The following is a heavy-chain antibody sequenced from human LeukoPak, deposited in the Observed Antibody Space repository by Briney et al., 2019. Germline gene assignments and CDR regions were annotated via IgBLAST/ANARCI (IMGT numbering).Heavy chain of an antibody. J-gene: IGHJ3*02. CDR3: ARGDILTGYHYDAFDI. Sequence: GGSLRLSCAASGFTFSSYSMNWVRQAPGKGLEWVSSISSSSSYIYYADSVKGRFTISRDNAKNSLYLQMNSLRAEDTAVYYCARGDILTGYHYDAFDIWGQGTMVTVSS. CDR2: ISSSSSYI. D-gene: IGHD3-9*01. V-gene: IGHV3-21*01. CDR1: GFTFSSYS.